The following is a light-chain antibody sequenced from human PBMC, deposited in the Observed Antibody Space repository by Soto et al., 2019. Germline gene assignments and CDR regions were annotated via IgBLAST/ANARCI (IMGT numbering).Light chain of an antibody. Sequence: QSVLTQPASVSGSPGQSITISCTGTSSDVGSYNRVSWYQQHPAKAPTLMIYEVNKRPSGVSNRFSGSKSGNTASLTISGLQAEDEADYYCCSSVGGPIWVFGGGTKLTVL. J-gene: IGLJ3*02. V-gene: IGLV2-23*02. CDR1: SSDVGSYNR. CDR2: EVN. CDR3: CSSVGGPIWV.